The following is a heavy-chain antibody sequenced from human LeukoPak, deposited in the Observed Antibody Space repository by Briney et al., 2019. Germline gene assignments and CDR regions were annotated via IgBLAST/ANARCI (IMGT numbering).Heavy chain of an antibody. Sequence: PGGSLRLSCTASGFTFGDYTMSWVRQAPGKGLEWVGFIRSKAYGGTTESAASVKGRFTISREDSKSIAYLQMNSLKTEDTAVYYCAKGLNSGTYPHLDYWGQGTLVTVSS. CDR1: GFTFGDYT. V-gene: IGHV3-49*04. CDR2: IRSKAYGGTT. CDR3: AKGLNSGTYPHLDY. D-gene: IGHD1-26*01. J-gene: IGHJ4*02.